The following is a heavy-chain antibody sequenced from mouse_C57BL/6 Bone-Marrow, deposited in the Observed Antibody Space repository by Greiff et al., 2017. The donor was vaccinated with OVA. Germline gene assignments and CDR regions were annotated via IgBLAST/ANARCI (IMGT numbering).Heavy chain of an antibody. V-gene: IGHV5-6*02. CDR1: GFTFSSYG. D-gene: IGHD1-1*01. J-gene: IGHJ2*01. CDR2: ISSGGSYT. CDR3: ARQTYGSSYGY. Sequence: EVMLVESGGDLVKPGGSLKLSCAASGFTFSSYGMSWVRQTPDKRLEWVATISSGGSYTYYPDSVKGRFTISRDNAKNTLYLQMSSLKSEDTAMYYCARQTYGSSYGYWGQGTTLTVSP.